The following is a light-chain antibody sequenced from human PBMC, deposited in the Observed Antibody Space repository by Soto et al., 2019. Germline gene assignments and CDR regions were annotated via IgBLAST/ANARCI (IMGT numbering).Light chain of an antibody. CDR3: GTWDSSLSAVV. J-gene: IGLJ2*01. CDR1: SSSIGKNY. V-gene: IGLV1-51*01. CDR2: DNN. Sequence: QSLLTRPPSVSAAPGQKVTISCSGSSSSIGKNYVFWYQQLPGTAPKLLIYDNNKRPSGIPDRFSGSKSGTSATLGITGLQTGDEADYYCGTWDSSLSAVVFGGGTKVTVL.